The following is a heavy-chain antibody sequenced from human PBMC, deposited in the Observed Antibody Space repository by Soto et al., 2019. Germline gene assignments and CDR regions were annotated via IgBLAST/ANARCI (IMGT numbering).Heavy chain of an antibody. D-gene: IGHD3-22*01. Sequence: QVQLVQSGAEVKKPGSSVKVSCKASGGTFNNNGVTWVRQAPGQGLEWLGGLIPIFGTASYARTFQGRVRFFADESKSTAYMELTSLRSEDTAVYYCAIDRMHFDRSGYSGSRLFDPWGQGTLVTVSS. J-gene: IGHJ5*02. CDR2: LIPIFGTA. CDR1: GGTFNNNG. CDR3: AIDRMHFDRSGYSGSRLFDP. V-gene: IGHV1-69*01.